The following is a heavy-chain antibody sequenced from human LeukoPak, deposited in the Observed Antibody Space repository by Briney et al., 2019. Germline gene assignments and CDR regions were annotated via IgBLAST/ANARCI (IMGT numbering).Heavy chain of an antibody. Sequence: PGGSLRLSCAASGFTFSSYAMSWVRQAPGKGLEWVSAISGSGGSTYYADSVKGRFTISRDNSKNTLYLQMNSLRAEDTAVYYCARETRYYGSGRYYNSFDYWGQGTLVTVSS. CDR2: ISGSGGST. CDR1: GFTFSSYA. CDR3: ARETRYYGSGRYYNSFDY. J-gene: IGHJ4*02. V-gene: IGHV3-23*01. D-gene: IGHD3-10*01.